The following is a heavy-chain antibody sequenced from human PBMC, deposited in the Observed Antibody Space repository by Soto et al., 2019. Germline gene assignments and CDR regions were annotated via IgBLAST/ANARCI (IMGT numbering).Heavy chain of an antibody. J-gene: IGHJ6*02. CDR3: ARDLGSRGLRGIYYGMDV. CDR2: IWYDGSNK. D-gene: IGHD4-17*01. CDR1: GFTFSSYG. V-gene: IGHV3-33*01. Sequence: GGSLRLSCAASGFTFSSYGMHWVRQAPGKGLEWVAVIWYDGSNKYYADSVKGRFTISRDNSKNTLYLQMNSLRAEDTAVYYCARDLGSRGLRGIYYGMDVWGQGTSVTVSS.